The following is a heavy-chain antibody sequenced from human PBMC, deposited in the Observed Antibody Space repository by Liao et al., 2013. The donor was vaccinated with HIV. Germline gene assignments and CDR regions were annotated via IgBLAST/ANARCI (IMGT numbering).Heavy chain of an antibody. J-gene: IGHJ6*03. CDR3: VASPGRNPVQSMYFYYFMDV. CDR1: GGSFSGYY. D-gene: IGHD1-14*01. CDR2: IDHTGDT. V-gene: IGHV4-34*01. Sequence: QVQLQQWGAGLLKPSETLSLTCAVYGGSFSGYYWSWIRQPPGKGLEWIAEIDHTGDTNYNPSLKSRITISLDTPKNQFSLRLTSVTAADTAVYYCVASPGRNPVQSMYFYYFMDVWGKGTTVTVSS.